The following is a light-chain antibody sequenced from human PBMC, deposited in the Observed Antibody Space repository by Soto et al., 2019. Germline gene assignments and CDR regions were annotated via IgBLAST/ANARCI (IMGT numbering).Light chain of an antibody. CDR3: QQRASCPRT. Sequence: IQMTQSPSTLSASVGDRVTITCRASQSISSWLAWYQQKPGKAPKLLIYDTSNRATGIPARFSGSGSGTDFTLTISSLEPEDFAVYYCQQRASCPRTFAQGTKGHIK. J-gene: IGKJ1*01. CDR2: DTS. CDR1: QSISSW. V-gene: IGKV1-5*01.